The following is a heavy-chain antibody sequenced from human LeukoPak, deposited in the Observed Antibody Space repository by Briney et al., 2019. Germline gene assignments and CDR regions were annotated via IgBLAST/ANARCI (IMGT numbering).Heavy chain of an antibody. CDR1: GFIFSGYA. D-gene: IGHD6-13*01. Sequence: GGSLRLSCAPSGFIFSGYAMNWVRQAPGKGLEWVAVISYDGTNKYSADSVKGRFTISRDNSKNTLYLQMNNLSAEDTAVYYCARGRRYSSTWYGGLVYWGQGTLVTVSS. V-gene: IGHV3-30-3*01. CDR2: ISYDGTNK. J-gene: IGHJ4*02. CDR3: ARGRRYSSTWYGGLVY.